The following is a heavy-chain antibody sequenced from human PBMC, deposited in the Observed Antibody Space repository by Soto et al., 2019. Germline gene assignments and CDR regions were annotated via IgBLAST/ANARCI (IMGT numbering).Heavy chain of an antibody. D-gene: IGHD3-10*01. V-gene: IGHV4-59*11. CDR3: ARSFMVSVDYFDY. CDR2: VFYSGST. J-gene: IGHJ4*02. Sequence: SETLSLTCTVSGASINTHYWSWIRQSPGKGLEWIGQVFYSGSTNYNPSLKSRVTISIDTSTKQFSLKLTSVTAADTAVYYCARSFMVSVDYFDYWGQGTLVTVSS. CDR1: GASINTHY.